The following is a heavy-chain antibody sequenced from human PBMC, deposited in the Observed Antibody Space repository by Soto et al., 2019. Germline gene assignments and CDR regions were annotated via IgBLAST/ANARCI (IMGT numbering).Heavy chain of an antibody. Sequence: QVQLVQSGAEMRKPGSSLRVSCKASGGIFSDYAFSWVRQAPGQGLEWMGGIVPRFGSPNYAQKFGGRATITADTSTSTVYMEMSSLRFDDTAVYFCARDRIQLRLGKYSFNGMDVWGQGTTITVSS. CDR2: IVPRFGSP. CDR3: ARDRIQLRLGKYSFNGMDV. J-gene: IGHJ6*02. D-gene: IGHD5-18*01. V-gene: IGHV1-69*06. CDR1: GGIFSDYA.